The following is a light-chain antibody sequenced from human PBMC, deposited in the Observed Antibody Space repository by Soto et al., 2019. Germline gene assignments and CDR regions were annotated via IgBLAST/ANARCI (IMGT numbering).Light chain of an antibody. J-gene: IGKJ1*01. CDR1: HSISTY. CDR3: QRTYSTTPT. V-gene: IGKV1-39*01. Sequence: DIQLTHPPSSLSPSLAGRVTITCLASHSISTYVNWYQHKAGLAHKLLIYAASSLPGGVPPRFSGCGSGNDFTLTISRLPPEDFATYCWQRTYSTTPTFGQGTKVDIK. CDR2: AAS.